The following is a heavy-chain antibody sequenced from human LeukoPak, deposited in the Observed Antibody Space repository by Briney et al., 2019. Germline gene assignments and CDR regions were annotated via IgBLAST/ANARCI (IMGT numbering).Heavy chain of an antibody. D-gene: IGHD1-14*01. V-gene: IGHV3-21*01. J-gene: IGHJ4*02. CDR1: GFTFSSYS. Sequence: GGSLRLSCAASGFTFSSYSMNWVRQAPGKGLEWVSIISSDSGPIAYADSAGGRFTISRDNAKNSLYLQMNSLSSEDTAVYYCATSVPRTRIFDSWGQGILVTVSS. CDR3: ATSVPRTRIFDS. CDR2: ISSDSGPI.